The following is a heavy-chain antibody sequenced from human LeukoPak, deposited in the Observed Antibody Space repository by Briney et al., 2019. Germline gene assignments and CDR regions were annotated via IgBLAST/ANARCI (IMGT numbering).Heavy chain of an antibody. Sequence: GGSLRLSCAASGFTVSSNYMSWVRQAPGKGLEWVSVIYSGGSTYYADSVKGRFTISRDNSKNTLYLQMNSLRAEDTAVYYCARSIVVVPAAIGYFDYWGQGTLVTVSS. D-gene: IGHD2-2*02. CDR3: ARSIVVVPAAIGYFDY. V-gene: IGHV3-53*01. J-gene: IGHJ4*02. CDR2: IYSGGST. CDR1: GFTVSSNY.